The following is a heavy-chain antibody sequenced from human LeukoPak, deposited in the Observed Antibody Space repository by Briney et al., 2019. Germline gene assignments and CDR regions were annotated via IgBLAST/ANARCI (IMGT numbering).Heavy chain of an antibody. Sequence: SETLSLTCTVSGGSISNYYWNWIRQPPGKGLEWIGYIYYTGSTNYNPSPKSRVTMSVDTSKNQFSLKLSSVTAADTAVFYCASLRERSYYARGFDYWGQGTPVTVSS. V-gene: IGHV4-59*08. CDR1: GGSISNYY. CDR3: ASLRERSYYARGFDY. D-gene: IGHD1-26*01. CDR2: IYYTGST. J-gene: IGHJ4*02.